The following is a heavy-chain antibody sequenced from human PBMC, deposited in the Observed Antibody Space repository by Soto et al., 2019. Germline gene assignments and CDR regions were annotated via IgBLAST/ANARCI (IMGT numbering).Heavy chain of an antibody. V-gene: IGHV3-21*04. Sequence: GSLRLSCAVSRFTFSSYGMNWVRQAPGKGLEWVSSISSSSSYTNYADSVKGRFTISRDNAKNSLYLQMNSLRAEDTAVYYWAGRGYGGYDSNFHYWGRGPLVTVPS. CDR3: AGRGYGGYDSNFHY. D-gene: IGHD5-12*01. CDR1: RFTFSSYG. J-gene: IGHJ4*02. CDR2: ISSSSSYT.